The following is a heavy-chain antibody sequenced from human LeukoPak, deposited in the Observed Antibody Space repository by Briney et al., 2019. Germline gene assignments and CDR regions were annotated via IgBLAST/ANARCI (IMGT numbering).Heavy chain of an antibody. V-gene: IGHV1-3*01. CDR3: ARGYSSGWYYYYYGMDV. D-gene: IGHD6-19*01. J-gene: IGHJ6*02. Sequence: KFQGRVTITRDTSASTAYMELSSLRSEDTAVYYCARGYSSGWYYYYYGMDVWGQGTTVTVSS.